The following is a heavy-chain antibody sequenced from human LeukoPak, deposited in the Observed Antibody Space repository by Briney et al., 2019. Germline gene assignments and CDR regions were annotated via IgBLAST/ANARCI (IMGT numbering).Heavy chain of an antibody. D-gene: IGHD3-16*01. J-gene: IGHJ4*02. Sequence: ASVKVSCKASGYTFTSYGINWVRQAPGQGLEWMGWINPNSGGTNYAQKFQGRVTMTRDTSISTAYMELSRLRSDDTAVYYCARGDYEEGLDYWGQGTLVTVSS. V-gene: IGHV1-2*02. CDR2: INPNSGGT. CDR1: GYTFTSYG. CDR3: ARGDYEEGLDY.